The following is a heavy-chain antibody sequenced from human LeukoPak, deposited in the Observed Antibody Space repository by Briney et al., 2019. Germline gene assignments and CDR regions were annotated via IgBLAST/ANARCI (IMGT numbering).Heavy chain of an antibody. D-gene: IGHD3-10*01. CDR3: AKLVVRGIPTNY. Sequence: PGRSLRLSCAASGFTFSSYAMHWVRQAPGKGLEWVAVISYDGSNKYYADSVKGRFTISRDNAKNSLYLQMNSLRAEDTAVYYCAKLVVRGIPTNYWGQGTLVTVSS. J-gene: IGHJ4*02. CDR1: GFTFSSYA. V-gene: IGHV3-30*07. CDR2: ISYDGSNK.